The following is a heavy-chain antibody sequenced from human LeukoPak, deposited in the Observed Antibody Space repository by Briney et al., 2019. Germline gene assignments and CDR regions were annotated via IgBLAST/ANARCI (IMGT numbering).Heavy chain of an antibody. D-gene: IGHD3-10*01. CDR2: IQQDGSEK. CDR3: ATKVPYYYYMDV. CDR1: GFSFSSFG. V-gene: IGHV3-7*01. J-gene: IGHJ6*03. Sequence: PGGSLRLSCAASGFSFSSFGINWVRQAPGKGLEWVANIQQDGSEKYYVDSVKGRFTISRDNAKNSLYLQMNSLRAEDTAVYYCATKVPYYYYMDVWGKGTTVTVSS.